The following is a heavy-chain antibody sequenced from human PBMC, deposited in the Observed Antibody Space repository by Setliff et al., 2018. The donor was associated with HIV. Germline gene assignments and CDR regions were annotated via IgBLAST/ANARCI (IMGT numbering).Heavy chain of an antibody. V-gene: IGHV4-59*04. Sequence: SETLRLSCTASRLTLSSNYMTWVRQPPGKGLEWIGILYYGGNTFYNPSLKSRVTISVDTSKNQLSLDLSSVTAADTAVYYCATAPGISYFDYWGQGALVTVSS. CDR3: ATAPGISYFDY. J-gene: IGHJ4*02. CDR2: LYYGGNT. CDR1: RLTLSSNY. D-gene: IGHD6-13*01.